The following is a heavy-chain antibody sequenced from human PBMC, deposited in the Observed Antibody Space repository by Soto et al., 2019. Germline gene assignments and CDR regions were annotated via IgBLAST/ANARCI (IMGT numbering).Heavy chain of an antibody. CDR3: ARVPDR. Sequence: SETLSLTCAVSGGSISSGGFSWSWIRQPPGKGLEWIGYIYHSGSTHYNPSLKSRVTISVDRSKNQFSLKLSSVTAADTAVYYCARVPDRWGQGTLVTVSS. V-gene: IGHV4-30-2*01. CDR1: GGSISSGGFS. D-gene: IGHD2-2*01. J-gene: IGHJ5*02. CDR2: IYHSGST.